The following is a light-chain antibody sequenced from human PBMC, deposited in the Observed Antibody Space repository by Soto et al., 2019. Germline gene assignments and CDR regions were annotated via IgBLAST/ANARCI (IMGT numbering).Light chain of an antibody. Sequence: IQLTQSPSSLSASVGDRVTISCRASRDIRNVLAWYQHAPGKDPKCLIYGASILHSGVPSRFSGSGSGTEFTLTINGLQHEDSAIYFCQHSYSLPLTFGPGTKVDIK. CDR3: QHSYSLPLT. J-gene: IGKJ3*01. CDR2: GAS. V-gene: IGKV1-17*01. CDR1: RDIRNV.